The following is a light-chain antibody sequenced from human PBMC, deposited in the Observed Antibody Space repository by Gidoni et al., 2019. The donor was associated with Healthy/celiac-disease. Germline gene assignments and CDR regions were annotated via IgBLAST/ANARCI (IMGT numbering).Light chain of an antibody. CDR3: QQSSSSWT. CDR2: CAS. CDR1: QSIGRT. J-gene: IGKJ1*01. V-gene: IGKV6-21*01. Sequence: EIVVTQSPDFQSVTPKEKVTITGRASQSIGRTLPWYQQKPDQSPKLLIKCASRSFSGVPSRFSGSGSGTDFTLTISSLEAEDAATYYCQQSSSSWTFGQGTKVEIK.